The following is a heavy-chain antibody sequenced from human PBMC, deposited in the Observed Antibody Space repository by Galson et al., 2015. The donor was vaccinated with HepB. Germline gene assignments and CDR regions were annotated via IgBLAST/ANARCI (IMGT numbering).Heavy chain of an antibody. Sequence: SLRLSCAASGFTFGDYAMSWFRQAPGKGLEWVGLIRSKAYSGTTEYAASVKGRFTISRDDSKSIAYLQMNSLKTEDTAVYYCTRVNDFWSGFADFWGQGTLVTVPS. V-gene: IGHV3-49*03. CDR3: TRVNDFWSGFADF. J-gene: IGHJ4*02. CDR2: IRSKAYSGTT. D-gene: IGHD3-3*01. CDR1: GFTFGDYA.